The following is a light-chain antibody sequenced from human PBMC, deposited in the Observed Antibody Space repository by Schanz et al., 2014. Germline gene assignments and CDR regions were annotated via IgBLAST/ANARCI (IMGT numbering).Light chain of an antibody. CDR3: QHYGTSPLST. CDR1: QSVSSNY. CDR2: DAS. J-gene: IGKJ2*01. Sequence: EIVLTQSPATLSLSPGERATLSCRASQSVSSNYLAWYQQKPGQAPRLLIYDASTRATGIPDRFSGSGSGTDFTLTISRLEPEDFAVYYCQHYGTSPLSTFGQGTKVEIK. V-gene: IGKV3-20*01.